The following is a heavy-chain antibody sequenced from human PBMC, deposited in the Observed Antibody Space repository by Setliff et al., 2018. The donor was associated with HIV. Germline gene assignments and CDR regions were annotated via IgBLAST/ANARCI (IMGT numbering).Heavy chain of an antibody. Sequence: SETLSLTCTVSGVSISSTSYYWGWVRQPPGKGLEWIGSIYYSGSTYYNPSLKSRVTISVDTSKNQFSLNVTSVIAEDTAFYYCARHGQRSYYDTFDYWGQGTLVTVSS. D-gene: IGHD1-26*01. CDR1: GVSISSTSYY. CDR3: ARHGQRSYYDTFDY. V-gene: IGHV4-39*01. J-gene: IGHJ4*02. CDR2: IYYSGST.